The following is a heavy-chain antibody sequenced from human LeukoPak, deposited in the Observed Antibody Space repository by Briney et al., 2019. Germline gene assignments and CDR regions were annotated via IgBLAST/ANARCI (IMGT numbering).Heavy chain of an antibody. CDR3: ARQGPVSGQFFYGMDV. Sequence: GESLKISCKGSGYSFTSYWIAWVRQVSGKGLEWMGIIYPGDSDTRYSPSFQGQVTISADKSISTAYLQWSSLKASDTAMYYCARQGPVSGQFFYGMDVWGQGTTVTVSS. D-gene: IGHD5/OR15-5a*01. CDR1: GYSFTSYW. CDR2: IYPGDSDT. J-gene: IGHJ6*02. V-gene: IGHV5-51*01.